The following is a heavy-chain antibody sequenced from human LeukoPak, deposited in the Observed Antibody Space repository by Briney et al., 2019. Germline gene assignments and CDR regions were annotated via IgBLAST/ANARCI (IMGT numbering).Heavy chain of an antibody. CDR2: IYSGGST. D-gene: IGHD3-10*01. CDR1: GFTVSSNY. J-gene: IGHJ5*02. Sequence: PGGSLRLSCAASGFTVSSNYMSWVRRAPGKGLEWVSVIYSGGSTYYADSVKGRFTISRDNSKNTLYLQMNSLRAEDTAVYYCARTLIYYGSTSWFDPWGQGTLVTVSS. V-gene: IGHV3-53*01. CDR3: ARTLIYYGSTSWFDP.